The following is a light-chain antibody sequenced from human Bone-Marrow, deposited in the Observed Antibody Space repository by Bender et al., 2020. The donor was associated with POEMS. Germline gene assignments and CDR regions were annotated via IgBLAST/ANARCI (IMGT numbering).Light chain of an antibody. V-gene: IGLV2-14*03. J-gene: IGLJ1*01. CDR2: DVN. Sequence: QSALTQPASVSGSLGQSITISCTGTSSDIGDYDYVSWYQHHPDRAPKVMIYDVNNRPSGVSNRFSGSKSGNTASLTISGLQAEDEADYHCCSYAGSSIYVFGTGTKVTVL. CDR3: CSYAGSSIYV. CDR1: SSDIGDYDY.